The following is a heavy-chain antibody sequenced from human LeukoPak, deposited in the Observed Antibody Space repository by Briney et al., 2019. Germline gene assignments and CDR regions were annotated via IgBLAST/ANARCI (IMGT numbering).Heavy chain of an antibody. J-gene: IGHJ3*02. V-gene: IGHV4-39*07. CDR2: IYYSGST. Sequence: SETLSLTCTVAGGSISSSSYYWGWIRQPPGKGLEWIGSIYYSGSTYYNPSLKSRVTISVDTSKNQFSLKLSSVTAADTAVYYCARGPYYDSSKTSAFDIWGQGTMVTVSS. D-gene: IGHD3-22*01. CDR3: ARGPYYDSSKTSAFDI. CDR1: GGSISSSSYY.